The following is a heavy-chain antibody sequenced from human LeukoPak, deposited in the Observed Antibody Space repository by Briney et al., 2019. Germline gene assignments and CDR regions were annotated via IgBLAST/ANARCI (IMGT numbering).Heavy chain of an antibody. CDR2: TYYRSKWYY. V-gene: IGHV6-1*01. Sequence: SQTLSLSFAISGDSVSSISVAWNWIRQTPSRGLEWLGRTYYRSKWYYEYAVSVKGRININPDPSKNQFSLQLNSVTPEDTAVYYCALARSEYHYGMDVWGQGTTVTVSS. J-gene: IGHJ6*02. CDR3: ALARSEYHYGMDV. CDR1: GDSVSSISVA.